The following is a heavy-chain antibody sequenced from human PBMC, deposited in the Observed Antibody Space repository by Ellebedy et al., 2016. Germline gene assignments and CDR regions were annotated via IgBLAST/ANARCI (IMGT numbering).Heavy chain of an antibody. Sequence: SVKVSXKASGGTFSSYAISWVRQAPGQGLEWMGGIIPIFGTANYAQKFQGRVTITADESTSTAYMELSSLRSEDTAVYYCARDRGGYDLLGGDAFDIWGQGTMVTVSS. CDR3: ARDRGGYDLLGGDAFDI. J-gene: IGHJ3*02. CDR1: GGTFSSYA. D-gene: IGHD5-12*01. CDR2: IIPIFGTA. V-gene: IGHV1-69*13.